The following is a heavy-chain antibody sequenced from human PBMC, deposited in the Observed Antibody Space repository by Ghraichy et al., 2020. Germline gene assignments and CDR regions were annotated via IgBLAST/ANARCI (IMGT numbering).Heavy chain of an antibody. J-gene: IGHJ4*02. CDR3: AKALLIGGTSPPSDY. CDR2: ISGSGGGT. D-gene: IGHD1-7*01. Sequence: GGSLRLSCAASGFTFSAYAMSWVRQAPGKGLEWVSGISGSGGGTYYADSVRGRFTISRDNSRNTLYLHMRRLRAEDTAVYSCAKALLIGGTSPPSDYWGQGTLVTVSS. CDR1: GFTFSAYA. V-gene: IGHV3-23*01.